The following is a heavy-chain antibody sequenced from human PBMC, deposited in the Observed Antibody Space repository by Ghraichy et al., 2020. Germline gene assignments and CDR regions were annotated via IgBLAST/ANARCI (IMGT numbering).Heavy chain of an antibody. J-gene: IGHJ4*02. Sequence: GGSLRLSCAASGFTFSSYGMHWVRQTPGKGLEWVAVISYDGSIKYYADSLQGRFTISRDNSKNTLFLQLNSLRAEDTALYYCVKDPITFGGIIVSYFDCCGQGTLVTVSS. CDR3: VKDPITFGGIIVSYFDC. CDR1: GFTFSSYG. V-gene: IGHV3-30*18. CDR2: ISYDGSIK. D-gene: IGHD3-16*02.